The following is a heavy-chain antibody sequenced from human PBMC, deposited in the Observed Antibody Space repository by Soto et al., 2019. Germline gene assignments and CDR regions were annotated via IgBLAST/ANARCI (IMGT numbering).Heavy chain of an antibody. Sequence: PSETLSLTCTVSGGSISSYYWSWIRQPPGKGLEWIGYTYYSGSTNYNPPLKSRVTISVDTSKNQFSLKLSSVTAADTAVYYCARDRHWFDPWGQGTLVTVSS. CDR1: GGSISSYY. V-gene: IGHV4-59*01. CDR3: ARDRHWFDP. J-gene: IGHJ5*02. CDR2: TYYSGST.